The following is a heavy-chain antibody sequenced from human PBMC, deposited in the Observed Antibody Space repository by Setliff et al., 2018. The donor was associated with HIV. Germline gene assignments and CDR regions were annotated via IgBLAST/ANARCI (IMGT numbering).Heavy chain of an antibody. J-gene: IGHJ4*02. D-gene: IGHD3-3*01. CDR1: GGSISSYY. Sequence: TLSLPCTVSGGSISSYYWSWIRQPPGKGLEWIGYIYYSGSTNYNPSLKSRVTISVDTSKNQFSLKLSSVTAADTAVYYCARGYYNFWSGYPPLDYWGQGPWSPSPQ. CDR3: ARGYYNFWSGYPPLDY. CDR2: IYYSGST. V-gene: IGHV4-59*01.